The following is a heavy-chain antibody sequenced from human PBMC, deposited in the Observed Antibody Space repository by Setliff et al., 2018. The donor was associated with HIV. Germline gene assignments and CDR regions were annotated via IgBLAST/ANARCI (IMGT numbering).Heavy chain of an antibody. Sequence: SVKVSCKASGGTFSSYAISWVRQAPGQGLEWMGGIIPILGIANYAQKFQGRVTITRDTSASTAYMELRSLRSEDTAVYYCARSMTTVTDGGAGWFDPWGQGTLVTVSS. CDR1: GGTFSSYA. CDR3: ARSMTTVTDGGAGWFDP. D-gene: IGHD4-17*01. J-gene: IGHJ5*02. V-gene: IGHV1-69*10. CDR2: IIPILGIA.